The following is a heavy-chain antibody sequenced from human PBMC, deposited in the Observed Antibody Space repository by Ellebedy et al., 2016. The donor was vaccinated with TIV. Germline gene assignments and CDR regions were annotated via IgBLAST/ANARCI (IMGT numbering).Heavy chain of an antibody. Sequence: MPGGSLRLSCAVYGGSFSGFYWSWIRQPPGKGLEWIGEINHSGSTNYNPSLKSRVTISVDTSKNQFSLKLSSVTAADTAVYYCARSYGARGWFDPWGQGTLVTVSS. CDR2: INHSGST. J-gene: IGHJ5*02. CDR1: GGSFSGFY. V-gene: IGHV4-34*01. D-gene: IGHD3-10*01. CDR3: ARSYGARGWFDP.